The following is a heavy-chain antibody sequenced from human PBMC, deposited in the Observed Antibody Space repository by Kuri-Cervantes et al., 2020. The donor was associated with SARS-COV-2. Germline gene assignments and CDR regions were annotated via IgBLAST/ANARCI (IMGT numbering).Heavy chain of an antibody. CDR2: IYYSGST. Sequence: ESLKISCTVSGGSISSHYWSWIRQPPGKGLEWIGYIYYSGSTNYNPSLKSRVTISVDTSKNQFSLKLSSVTAADTAVYYCARPYDSSGYYDGAFWFDPWGQGTLVTVS. D-gene: IGHD3-22*01. J-gene: IGHJ5*02. CDR1: GGSISSHY. CDR3: ARPYDSSGYYDGAFWFDP. V-gene: IGHV4-59*08.